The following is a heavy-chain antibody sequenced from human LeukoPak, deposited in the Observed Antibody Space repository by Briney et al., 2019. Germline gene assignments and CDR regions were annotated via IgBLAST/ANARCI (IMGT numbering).Heavy chain of an antibody. CDR3: HSSGWPFDY. Sequence: SETLSLTCTVSGGSISSSSYYWGWIRQPPGKGLEWIGSIYYSGSTYYNPSLKSRVIISVDTSKNQFALKLSSVTVADTAVCYCHSSGWPFDYWGQGTLVTVSS. CDR1: GGSISSSSYY. V-gene: IGHV4-39*06. CDR2: IYYSGST. D-gene: IGHD6-19*01. J-gene: IGHJ4*02.